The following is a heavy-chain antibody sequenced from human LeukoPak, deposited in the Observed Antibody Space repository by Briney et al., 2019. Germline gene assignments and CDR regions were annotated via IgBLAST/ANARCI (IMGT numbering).Heavy chain of an antibody. J-gene: IGHJ4*02. CDR3: ARVGWELIDY. D-gene: IGHD1-26*01. V-gene: IGHV1-2*02. Sequence: SSVKVSCKASGYTFTGYYMHWVRQAPGQGLEWMGWINPNSGGTNYEQKIQGRVTMTRDTSISTAYMELSRLRSDDTAVYYCARVGWELIDYWGQGTLVTVSS. CDR1: GYTFTGYY. CDR2: INPNSGGT.